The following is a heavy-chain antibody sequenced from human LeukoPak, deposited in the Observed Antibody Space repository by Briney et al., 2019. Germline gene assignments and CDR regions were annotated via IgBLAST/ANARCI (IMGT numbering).Heavy chain of an antibody. Sequence: ASVKVSCKASGYTFTGYYMHWVRQAPGQGLEWMGWINPNSGGTNYAQKFQGRVTMTRDTSISTAYMELSSLRSEDTAVYYCARAAEAPWFGELLYSTGWGNWFDPWGQGTLVTVSS. D-gene: IGHD3-10*01. CDR3: ARAAEAPWFGELLYSTGWGNWFDP. CDR2: INPNSGGT. V-gene: IGHV1-2*02. CDR1: GYTFTGYY. J-gene: IGHJ5*02.